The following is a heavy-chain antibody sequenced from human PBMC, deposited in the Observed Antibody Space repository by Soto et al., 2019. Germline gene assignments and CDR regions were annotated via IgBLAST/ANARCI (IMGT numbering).Heavy chain of an antibody. CDR2: IYWDDDK. V-gene: IGHV2-5*02. D-gene: IGHD2-21*02. Sequence: QITLKESGPTLVKPTQTLTLTCTFSGFSLSTSGVGVGWIRQPPGKALEWLALIYWDDDKRYSPSLKSRLTIPKDTSKNQVVLTMTNMDPVDTATYYCAHNCGGDCYSGFDYWGQGTLVTVSS. J-gene: IGHJ4*02. CDR3: AHNCGGDCYSGFDY. CDR1: GFSLSTSGVG.